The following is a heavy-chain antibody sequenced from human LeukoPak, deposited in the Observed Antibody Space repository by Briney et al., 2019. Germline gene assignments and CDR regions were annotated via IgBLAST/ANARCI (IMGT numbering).Heavy chain of an antibody. V-gene: IGHV1-2*02. CDR1: GYTFTGYY. CDR2: INPNSGGT. Sequence: ASVKVSCKASGYTFTGYYMHWVRQAPGQGLEWMGWINPNSGGTNYAQKFQGRATMTRDTSISTAYMELSRLRSDDTAVYYCARDVSDYLYYYYYMDVWGKGTTVTVSS. J-gene: IGHJ6*03. D-gene: IGHD4-11*01. CDR3: ARDVSDYLYYYYYMDV.